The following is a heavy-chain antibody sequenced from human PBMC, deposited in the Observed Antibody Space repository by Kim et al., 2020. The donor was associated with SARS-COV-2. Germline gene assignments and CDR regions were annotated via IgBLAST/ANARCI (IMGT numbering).Heavy chain of an antibody. CDR2: IYPGDSDT. V-gene: IGHV5-51*01. D-gene: IGHD3-10*01. CDR1: GYSFTSYW. CDR3: AIRGLELWVGENWFDP. J-gene: IGHJ5*02. Sequence: GESLKISCKGSGYSFTSYWIGWVRQMPGKGLEWMGIIYPGDSDTRYSPSFQGQVTISADKSISTAYLQWSSLKASVTAMYYCAIRGLELWVGENWFDPWGQGTLVTVSS.